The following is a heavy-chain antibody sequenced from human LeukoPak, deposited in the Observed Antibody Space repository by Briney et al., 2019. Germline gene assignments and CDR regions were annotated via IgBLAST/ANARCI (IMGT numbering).Heavy chain of an antibody. Sequence: PSETLSLTCTVSGGSISSYYWSWIRQPPGKGLEWIGYIYYSGSTYYNPSLKSRVTISVDTSKNQFSLKLSSVTAADTAVYYCASGPAGRYYYDSSGYYYWDYWGQGTLVTVSS. CDR2: IYYSGST. CDR3: ASGPAGRYYYDSSGYYYWDY. D-gene: IGHD3-22*01. V-gene: IGHV4-59*06. J-gene: IGHJ4*02. CDR1: GGSISSYY.